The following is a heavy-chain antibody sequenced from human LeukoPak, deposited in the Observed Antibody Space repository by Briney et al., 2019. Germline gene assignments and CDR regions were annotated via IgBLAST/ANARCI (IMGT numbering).Heavy chain of an antibody. V-gene: IGHV4-30-2*01. Sequence: SETLSLTCTVSGDSISSGGYYWSWIRQPPGKGLEWIGYIYHSGSTYYNPSLKSRVTISVDRSKNQFSLKLSSVTAADTAVYYCARETYSSSSGDYWGQGTLVTVSS. CDR2: IYHSGST. D-gene: IGHD6-6*01. J-gene: IGHJ4*02. CDR1: GDSISSGGYY. CDR3: ARETYSSSSGDY.